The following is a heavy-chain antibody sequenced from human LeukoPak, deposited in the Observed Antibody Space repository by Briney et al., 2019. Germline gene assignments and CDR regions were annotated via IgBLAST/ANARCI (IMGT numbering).Heavy chain of an antibody. CDR2: IYYSGST. D-gene: IGHD3-10*01. V-gene: IGHV4-59*01. Sequence: SETLSLTCTVSGGSISSYYWSWIRQPPGKGLEWIGYIYYSGSTNYNPSLKSRVTISVDTSKNQFSLKLSSVTAADTAVYYCARLGWAMVRGQYYYYMDVWGKGTTVTVSS. J-gene: IGHJ6*03. CDR1: GGSISSYY. CDR3: ARLGWAMVRGQYYYYMDV.